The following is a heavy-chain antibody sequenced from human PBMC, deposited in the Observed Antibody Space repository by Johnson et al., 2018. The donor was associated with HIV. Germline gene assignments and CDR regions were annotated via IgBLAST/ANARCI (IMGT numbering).Heavy chain of an antibody. J-gene: IGHJ3*01. CDR1: GFTFSSYA. CDR2: ISWNSGSI. D-gene: IGHD3-10*01. CDR3: ARDPAGVGDS. Sequence: VQLVESGGGLVQPGGSLRLSCAASGFTFSSYAMSWVRHAPGKGLEWVSGISWNSGSIGYADYLKDRLTISRDDSKNALSLQMSSLKTEDTAVYYCARDPAGVGDSWGRGTMVTVSS. V-gene: IGHV3-23*04.